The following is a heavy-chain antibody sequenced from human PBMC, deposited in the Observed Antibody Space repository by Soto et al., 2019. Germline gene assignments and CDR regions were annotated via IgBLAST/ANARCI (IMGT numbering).Heavy chain of an antibody. Sequence: SVKVSCKASGGTFSSYAISWVRQAPGQGLEWMGGIIPIFGTANYAQKFQGRVTITADESTSTAYMELSSLRSEDTAVYYCARGVSSVVVTATIIEGHFDYWGQGTLVTVSS. V-gene: IGHV1-69*13. CDR1: GGTFSSYA. CDR3: ARGVSSVVVTATIIEGHFDY. D-gene: IGHD2-21*02. CDR2: IIPIFGTA. J-gene: IGHJ4*02.